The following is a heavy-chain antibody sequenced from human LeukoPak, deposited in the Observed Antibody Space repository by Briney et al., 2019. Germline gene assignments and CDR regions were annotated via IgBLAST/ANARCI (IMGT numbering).Heavy chain of an antibody. CDR1: GGSISSYY. J-gene: IGHJ6*02. CDR3: ASTSPGYSSSWYFPYYGMDV. V-gene: IGHV4-59*01. Sequence: PSEPLSLTCTVSGGSISSYYWSWIRQPPGKGLEWIGYIYYSGSTNYNPSLKSRVTISVDTSKSQFSLKLSSVTAADTAVYYCASTSPGYSSSWYFPYYGMDVWGQGTTVTVSS. D-gene: IGHD6-13*01. CDR2: IYYSGST.